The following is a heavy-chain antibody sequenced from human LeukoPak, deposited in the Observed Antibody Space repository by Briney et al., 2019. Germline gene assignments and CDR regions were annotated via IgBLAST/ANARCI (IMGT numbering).Heavy chain of an antibody. CDR2: ISSSSSYI. CDR1: GFTFSSYS. Sequence: GGSLRLSCAASGFTFSSYSMNWVRQAPGKGLEWVSSISSSSSYIYYADSVKGRFTISRDNAKNSLYLQMNSLRAEDTAVYYCARATEDTQWSLGGAFDYWGQGAQVTVSS. CDR3: ARATEDTQWSLGGAFDY. J-gene: IGHJ4*02. V-gene: IGHV3-21*01. D-gene: IGHD1-26*01.